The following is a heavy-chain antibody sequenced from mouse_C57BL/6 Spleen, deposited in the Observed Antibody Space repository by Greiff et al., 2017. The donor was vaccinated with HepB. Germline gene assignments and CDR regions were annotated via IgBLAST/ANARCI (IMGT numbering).Heavy chain of an antibody. CDR2: ISSGGDYI. Sequence: DVHLVESGEGLVKPGGSLKLSCAASGFTFSSYAMSWVRQTPEKRLEWVAYISSGGDYIYYADTVKGRFTISRDNARNTLYLQMSSLKSEDTAMYYCTRDSGTIDYWGQGTTLTVSS. D-gene: IGHD4-1*01. CDR3: TRDSGTIDY. V-gene: IGHV5-9-1*02. J-gene: IGHJ2*01. CDR1: GFTFSSYA.